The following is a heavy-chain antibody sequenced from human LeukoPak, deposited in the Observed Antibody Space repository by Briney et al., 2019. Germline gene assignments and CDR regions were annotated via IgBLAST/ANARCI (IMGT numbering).Heavy chain of an antibody. CDR1: GYTLTELS. V-gene: IGHV1-69*02. CDR2: IIPILGIA. Sequence: GASVKVSCKVSGYTLTELSMHWVRQAPGQGLEWMGRIIPILGIANYAQKFQGRVTITADKSTSTAYMELSSLRSEDTAVYYCARLVVGATDYYYYGMDVWGQGTTVTVSS. CDR3: ARLVVGATDYYYYGMDV. D-gene: IGHD1-26*01. J-gene: IGHJ6*02.